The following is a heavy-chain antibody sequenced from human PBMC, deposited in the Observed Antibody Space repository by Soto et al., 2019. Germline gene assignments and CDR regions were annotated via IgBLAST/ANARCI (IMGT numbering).Heavy chain of an antibody. J-gene: IGHJ4*02. CDR3: ARRVKYGSGRRPAYYFDY. Sequence: SETLSLICTVSGGSISSYYWSWIRQPPGKGLEWIGHIYSSGSTNYNPSLKSRVTISVDTSKNQFSLKLRSVTAADTAVYYCARRVKYGSGRRPAYYFDYWGQGTLVTVSS. V-gene: IGHV4-59*01. CDR1: GGSISSYY. D-gene: IGHD3-10*01. CDR2: IYSSGST.